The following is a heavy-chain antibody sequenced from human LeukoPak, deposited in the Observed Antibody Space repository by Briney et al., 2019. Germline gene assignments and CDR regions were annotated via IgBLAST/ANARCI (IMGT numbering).Heavy chain of an antibody. D-gene: IGHD6-19*01. CDR1: GLTFSAYW. J-gene: IGHJ4*02. Sequence: GGSLRLPCAASGLTFSAYWGNWVRQAPGKGLEWVANIEQDGSEKNYVDSVKGRFTISRDNGENSPYLQMNSLRVEDTGVYYCVGGIGWLPDYWGQGTLVTVSS. CDR2: IEQDGSEK. V-gene: IGHV3-7*01. CDR3: VGGIGWLPDY.